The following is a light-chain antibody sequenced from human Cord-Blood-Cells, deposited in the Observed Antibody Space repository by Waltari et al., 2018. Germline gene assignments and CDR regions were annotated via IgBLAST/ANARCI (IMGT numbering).Light chain of an antibody. CDR2: RNN. V-gene: IGLV1-47*01. CDR3: AAWDDSLSGPV. CDR1: SPNIGSNY. J-gene: IGLJ3*02. Sequence: SVLTHPPPPPGTPGQRVTIPCSGHSPNIGSNYRVCYQQRPGTAPKLLIYRNNQRPSGVPDRFSGSKSGTSASLAISGLRSEDEADYYCAAWDDSLSGPVFGGGTKLTVL.